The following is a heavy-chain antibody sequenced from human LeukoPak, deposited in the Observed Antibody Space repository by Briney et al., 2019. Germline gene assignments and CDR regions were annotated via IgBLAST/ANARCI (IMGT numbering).Heavy chain of an antibody. CDR3: ATLKY. CDR1: GLTFSSYW. J-gene: IGHJ4*02. V-gene: IGHV3-7*01. CDR2: IRQEGGEK. Sequence: GGSLRLSCAASGLTFSSYWMTWVRQAPGKGLKWLASIRQEGGEKYYVDSVEGRFTISRDNAENSLYLQMNSLRAEDSAVYYCATLKYWGQGTLVTVSS.